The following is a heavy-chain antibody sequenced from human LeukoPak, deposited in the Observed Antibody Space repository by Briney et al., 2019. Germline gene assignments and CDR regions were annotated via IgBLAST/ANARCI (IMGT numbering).Heavy chain of an antibody. J-gene: IGHJ6*03. CDR1: GFTFSSFD. D-gene: IGHD1-1*01. Sequence: GGSLRLSCAASGFTFSSFDMHWVRQPPGKGLEWVSTISTASDTYYQGSVEGRFTLSRDNANTSLYLQMNSLTAGDTAVYYCARGPPRGKYYYMDVWGKGTTVTVSS. CDR3: ARGPPRGKYYYMDV. V-gene: IGHV3-13*01. CDR2: ISTASDT.